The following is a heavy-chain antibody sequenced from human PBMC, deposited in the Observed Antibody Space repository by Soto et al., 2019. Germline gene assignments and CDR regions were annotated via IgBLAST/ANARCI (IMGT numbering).Heavy chain of an antibody. Sequence: QVQLVESGGGVVQPGRSLRLSCAASGFTFSSYGMHWVRQAPGKGLEWVAVISYDGSNKYYADSVKGRFTISRDNSKNTLYLQMNSLRAEDTTVYYCANLPTQYSSGATTHWGQGTLVTVSS. CDR1: GFTFSSYG. CDR3: ANLPTQYSSGATTH. D-gene: IGHD6-19*01. J-gene: IGHJ4*02. CDR2: ISYDGSNK. V-gene: IGHV3-30*18.